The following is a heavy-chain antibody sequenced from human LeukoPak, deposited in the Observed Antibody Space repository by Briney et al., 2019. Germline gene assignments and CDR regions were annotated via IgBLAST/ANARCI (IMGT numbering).Heavy chain of an antibody. Sequence: PGGSLRLSCAASGFTFSNAWMSWGRQAPGKGLEWVGRIKSKTDGGTTDYAAPVKGRFTISRDDSKNTLYLQMNSLKTEDTAVYYCTSSPGVRALGTDVWGKGTTVTVSS. J-gene: IGHJ6*04. CDR2: IKSKTDGGTT. D-gene: IGHD3-10*01. V-gene: IGHV3-15*01. CDR1: GFTFSNAW. CDR3: TSSPGVRALGTDV.